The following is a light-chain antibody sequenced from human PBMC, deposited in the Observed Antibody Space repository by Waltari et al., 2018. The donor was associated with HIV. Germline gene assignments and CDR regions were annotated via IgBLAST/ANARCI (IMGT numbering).Light chain of an antibody. V-gene: IGKV1-12*01. J-gene: IGKJ1*01. CDR3: QHANSFPWT. CDR2: ATS. Sequence: DIQMTQFPSFVSVSVGDRVTITCRASHPVNSWLTWYQQKPGKAPELLIYATSSLQSGFPSRFSGSGSGTNFTLTINSLQTEDFATYFCQHANSFPWTFGHGTKVELK. CDR1: HPVNSW.